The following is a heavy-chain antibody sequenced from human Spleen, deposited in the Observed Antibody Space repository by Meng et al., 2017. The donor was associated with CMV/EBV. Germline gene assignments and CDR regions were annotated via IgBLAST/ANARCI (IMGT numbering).Heavy chain of an antibody. CDR1: GFTFDDYA. J-gene: IGHJ4*02. V-gene: IGHV3-20*03. D-gene: IGHD6-13*01. Sequence: AASGFTFDDYAMSWVRQAPGKGLEWVSGINWNGGSTGYADSVKGRFTISRDNAKNSLYLQMNSLRAEDTALYYCARKAGTLSSSFDYWGQGTLVTVSS. CDR3: ARKAGTLSSSFDY. CDR2: INWNGGST.